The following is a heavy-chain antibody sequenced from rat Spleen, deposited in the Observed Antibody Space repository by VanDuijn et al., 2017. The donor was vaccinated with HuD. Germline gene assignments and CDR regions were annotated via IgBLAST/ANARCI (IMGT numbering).Heavy chain of an antibody. CDR3: ARQWDY. V-gene: IGHV5-7*01. Sequence: EVQLVESGGGLVQPGGSLKLSCAASGFTFSDYNMAWVRQAPKKGLEWVASISYDGGSTYYPDSVKGRFTISRDIAQNTLYLQMNSPRSEDTATYYCARQWDYWGQGVMVTVSS. CDR1: GFTFSDYN. CDR2: ISYDGGST. J-gene: IGHJ2*01.